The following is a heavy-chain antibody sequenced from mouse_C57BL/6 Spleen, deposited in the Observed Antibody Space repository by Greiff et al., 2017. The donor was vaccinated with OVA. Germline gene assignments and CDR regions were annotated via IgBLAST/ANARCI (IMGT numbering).Heavy chain of an antibody. CDR3: ASLHSNYYFDY. J-gene: IGHJ2*01. V-gene: IGHV5-4*03. D-gene: IGHD2-5*01. CDR2: ISDGGSYT. Sequence: EVMLVESGGGLVKPGGSLKLSCAASGFTFSSYAMSWVRQTPEKRLEWVATISDGGSYTYYPDNVKGRFTISRDNAKNNLYLQMSHLKSEDTAMYYCASLHSNYYFDYWGQGTTLTVSS. CDR1: GFTFSSYA.